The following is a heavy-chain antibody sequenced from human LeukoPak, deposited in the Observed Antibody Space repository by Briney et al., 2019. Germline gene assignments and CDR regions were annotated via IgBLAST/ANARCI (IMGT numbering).Heavy chain of an antibody. D-gene: IGHD6-13*01. V-gene: IGHV4-4*02. CDR2: IYHSGNT. CDR1: GGSISTNNW. Sequence: PSETLSLTCAVSGGSISTNNWWSWVRQPPGKGLEWIGEIYHSGNTNYNPSLKSRVTILVDKSKNQFSLNLSSVTAADTAVYYCARGQRGVAAAARDYYYYYMDVWGKGTTVTVSS. CDR3: ARGQRGVAAAARDYYYYYMDV. J-gene: IGHJ6*03.